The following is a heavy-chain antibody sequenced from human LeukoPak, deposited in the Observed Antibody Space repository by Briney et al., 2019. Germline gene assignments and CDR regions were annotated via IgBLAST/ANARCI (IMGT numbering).Heavy chain of an antibody. CDR3: ARAGWDLLPPYYYGLDV. CDR2: INSEGSSV. V-gene: IGHV3-74*01. CDR1: GFTFSDYW. Sequence: PGGSLRLSCVASGFTFSDYWMHWVRQAPGKGLVWLSRINSEGSSVSYADSVKGRITISRDNAKNTLYLQMSSLREEDTAVYFCARAGWDLLPPYYYGLDVWGQGTTVTVSS. J-gene: IGHJ6*02. D-gene: IGHD2-15*01.